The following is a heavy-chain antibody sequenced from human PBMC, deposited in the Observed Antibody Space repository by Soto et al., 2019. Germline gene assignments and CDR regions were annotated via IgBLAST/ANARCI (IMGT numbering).Heavy chain of an antibody. CDR3: ARYCIRGQQLVEYFDY. Sequence: QVQLQESGPGLVKPSGTLSLTCAVSGGSISSSNWWSWVRQPPGKGLEWIGEIYHSGSTNYNPSLKGRVTLSVDKSKNPFSLELSSVTAAETAVYYCARYCIRGQQLVEYFDYWGQGTLVTVSS. J-gene: IGHJ4*02. CDR2: IYHSGST. D-gene: IGHD6-13*01. V-gene: IGHV4-4*02. CDR1: GGSISSSNW.